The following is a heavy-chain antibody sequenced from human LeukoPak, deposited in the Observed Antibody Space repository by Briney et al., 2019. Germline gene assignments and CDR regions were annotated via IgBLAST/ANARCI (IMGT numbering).Heavy chain of an antibody. CDR1: GFTFSSYS. D-gene: IGHD3-10*01. CDR3: TRGVWFGESLGSGSDC. Sequence: GGSLRLSCAASGFTFSSYSMNWVRQAPGKGLEWVSSISSSSSYIYYADSVKGRFTISRDNAKNSLYLQMTSLRVEDTAVYYCTRGVWFGESLGSGSDCWGQGTLVTVSS. CDR2: ISSSSSYI. J-gene: IGHJ4*02. V-gene: IGHV3-21*01.